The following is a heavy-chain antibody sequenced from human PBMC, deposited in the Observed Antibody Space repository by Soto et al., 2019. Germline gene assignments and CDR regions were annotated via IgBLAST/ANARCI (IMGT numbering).Heavy chain of an antibody. J-gene: IGHJ4*02. V-gene: IGHV4-4*02. D-gene: IGHD3-22*01. CDR3: ARVLYDRRGFDH. CDR2: ISHRGIT. CDR1: GDSISRSHW. Sequence: QVQLQESGPGLVRPSGALSVTCAVSGDSISRSHWWIWVRQSPGKGLEWIGEISHRGITNYNPSLKSQVTISADKSKNHLSLKLTSVTAPDTAVYYCARVLYDRRGFDHGGQGTLASVPS.